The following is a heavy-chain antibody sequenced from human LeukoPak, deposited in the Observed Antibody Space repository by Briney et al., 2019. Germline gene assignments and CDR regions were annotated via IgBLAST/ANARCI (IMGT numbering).Heavy chain of an antibody. CDR2: ISSSTRII. CDR3: ARDFGVSGAYYYYMDV. J-gene: IGHJ6*03. V-gene: IGHV3-48*01. Sequence: GGSLRLSCAASGFTFSSYSMNWVRQAPGKGLEWVSYISSSTRIIYYADSVKGRLTISRDNAKNSLYLQMNSLRVEDTAVYYCARDFGVSGAYYYYMDVWGKGTTVTISS. CDR1: GFTFSSYS. D-gene: IGHD3-16*01.